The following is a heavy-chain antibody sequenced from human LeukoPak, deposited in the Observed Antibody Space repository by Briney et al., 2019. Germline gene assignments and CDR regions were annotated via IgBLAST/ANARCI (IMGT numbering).Heavy chain of an antibody. CDR3: ARDFSPDGDYVMGAFDV. CDR1: GYTFTSYY. CDR2: INPSGGST. D-gene: IGHD4-17*01. J-gene: IGHJ3*01. V-gene: IGHV1-46*01. Sequence: EASVKVSCKASGYTFTSYYMHWVRQAPGQGLEWMGIINPSGGSTSYAQKFQGRVTMTRDMSTSTVYMELSSLRSEDTAVYYCARDFSPDGDYVMGAFDVWGQGTKVTVSS.